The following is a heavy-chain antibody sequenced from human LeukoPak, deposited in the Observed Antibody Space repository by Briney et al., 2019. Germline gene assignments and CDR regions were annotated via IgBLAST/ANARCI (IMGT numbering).Heavy chain of an antibody. CDR1: GESFSGYF. J-gene: IGHJ3*01. D-gene: IGHD6-13*01. Sequence: SETLSLTCAVYGESFSGYFWGWIRQPPGTGLEWIGEINPSGYTNYKPSLKSRATISRDTSKNQFSLTLNLVSAADTAVYYCARGAICASSCRAFDVWGQGTMVTVSS. CDR3: ARGAICASSCRAFDV. CDR2: INPSGYT. V-gene: IGHV4-34*01.